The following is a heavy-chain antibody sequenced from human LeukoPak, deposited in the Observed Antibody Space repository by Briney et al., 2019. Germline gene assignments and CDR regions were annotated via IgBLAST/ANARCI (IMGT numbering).Heavy chain of an antibody. J-gene: IGHJ5*02. CDR2: INPSGGST. Sequence: ASVKASCKASGYTFTSYYMHWVRQAPGQGLEWMGIINPSGGSTSYAQKFQGRVTMTRDTSTSTVYMELSSLRSEDTAVYYCARDGATGELPDWFDPWGQGTLVTVSS. CDR1: GYTFTSYY. CDR3: ARDGATGELPDWFDP. D-gene: IGHD1-26*01. V-gene: IGHV1-46*01.